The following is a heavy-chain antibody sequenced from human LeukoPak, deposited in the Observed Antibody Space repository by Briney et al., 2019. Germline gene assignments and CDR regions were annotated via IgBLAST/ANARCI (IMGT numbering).Heavy chain of an antibody. J-gene: IGHJ4*02. D-gene: IGHD6-19*01. CDR3: AKDRRSGWYFDY. CDR2: ISGSGGST. V-gene: IGHV3-23*01. CDR1: GFTFSSYA. Sequence: VGSLRLSCEASGFTFSSYAMSWVRQAPGKGLEWVSAISGSGGSTYYADSVKGRFTISRDNSKNTLYLQMNSLRAEDTAVYYCAKDRRSGWYFDYWGQGTLVTVSS.